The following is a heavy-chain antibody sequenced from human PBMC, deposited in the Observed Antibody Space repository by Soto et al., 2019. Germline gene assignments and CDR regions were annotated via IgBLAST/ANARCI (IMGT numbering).Heavy chain of an antibody. CDR2: IYYSGST. J-gene: IGHJ4*02. CDR1: GGSITSGDYY. CDR3: ARESSAYSRGWYDFDS. V-gene: IGHV4-30-4*01. Sequence: QVQLQESGPGLVKPSQTLSLTCTVSGGSITSGDYYWSWIRQTPGRGLEWIGYIYYSGSTYYNPSLESRLTISVDTSKNQFSLKLSSVIAADTAVYYCARESSAYSRGWYDFDSWGQGTLVTVSS. D-gene: IGHD6-19*01.